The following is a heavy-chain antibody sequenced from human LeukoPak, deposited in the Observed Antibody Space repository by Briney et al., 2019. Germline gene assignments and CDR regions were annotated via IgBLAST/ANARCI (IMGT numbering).Heavy chain of an antibody. J-gene: IGHJ4*02. D-gene: IGHD3-3*01. V-gene: IGHV4-34*01. CDR3: ASVTYYDFWSGYSYYFDY. Sequence: SETLSLTCAVYGGSFSGYYWSWIRQPPGKGLEWIGEINHSGSTNYNPSLKSRVTISVDTSKSQFSLKLSSVTAADTAVYYCASVTYYDFWSGYSYYFDYWGQGTLVTVSS. CDR2: INHSGST. CDR1: GGSFSGYY.